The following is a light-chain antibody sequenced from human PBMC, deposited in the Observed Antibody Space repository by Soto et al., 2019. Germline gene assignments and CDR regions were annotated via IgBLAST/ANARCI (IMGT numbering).Light chain of an antibody. CDR2: DAS. J-gene: IGKJ2*01. Sequence: DIQMTQSPSSLSASVGDRVTITCQASQDISNYLNWYQQKPGKAPKLLIYDASNFETGVPSRFSGSGSGTDFTFTISSLQPEDIATYYCQQYDNLPVTFGQGTKLDIK. CDR3: QQYDNLPVT. CDR1: QDISNY. V-gene: IGKV1-33*01.